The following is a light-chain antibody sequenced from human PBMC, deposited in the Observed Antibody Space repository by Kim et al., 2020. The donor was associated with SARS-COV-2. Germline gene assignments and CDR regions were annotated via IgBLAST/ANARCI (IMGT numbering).Light chain of an antibody. V-gene: IGKV1-39*01. J-gene: IGKJ2*01. Sequence: DIQMTQSPSSLSAVVGDRVTITCRAGQNINKHLNWYQYKPGKAPILLIYGASTLKDGVPSRFSGSGSGAEFTLTINNVRPDDFATYYCQHSYDVPYTFGQGTKLEI. CDR2: GAS. CDR3: QHSYDVPYT. CDR1: QNINKH.